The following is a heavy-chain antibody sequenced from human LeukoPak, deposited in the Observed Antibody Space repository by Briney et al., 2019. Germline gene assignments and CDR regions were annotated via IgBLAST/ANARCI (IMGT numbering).Heavy chain of an antibody. CDR2: INSDGSST. Sequence: GGSLRLSCAASGFTFSSYWMHWVRQAPGKGLVWVSRINSDGSSTSYADSVKGRFTISRDNAKNTLYLQMNSLRAEDTAVYYCAKDPRGQQQLVRLYRYWGQGTLVTVSS. D-gene: IGHD6-13*01. J-gene: IGHJ4*02. CDR3: AKDPRGQQQLVRLYRY. CDR1: GFTFSSYW. V-gene: IGHV3-74*01.